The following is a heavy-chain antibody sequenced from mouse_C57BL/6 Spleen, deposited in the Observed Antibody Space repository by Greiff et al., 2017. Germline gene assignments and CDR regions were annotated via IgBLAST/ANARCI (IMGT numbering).Heavy chain of an antibody. J-gene: IGHJ3*01. CDR1: GFSLTSYG. Sequence: VQLKESGPGLVQPSQSLSITCTVSGFSLTSYGVHWVRQSPGKGLEWLGVIWSGGSTDYNAAFISRLSISKDNSKGQVFFKMNSLQADDTAIYDSARTKGLGKAWFAYWGQGTLVTVSA. V-gene: IGHV2-2*01. CDR2: IWSGGST. CDR3: ARTKGLGKAWFAY. D-gene: IGHD4-1*01.